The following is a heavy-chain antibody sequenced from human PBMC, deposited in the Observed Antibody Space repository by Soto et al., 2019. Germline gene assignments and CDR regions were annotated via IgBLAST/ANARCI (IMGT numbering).Heavy chain of an antibody. CDR1: GFSLSTSGVG. Sequence: QITLKESGPRLVKPTQSLTLTCTFSGFSLSTSGVGVGWIRQPPGKALEWLALIYWDDDKRYSPSLKSRLTITKETSKNQVVLTMTNMDPVDTATYYCAHSNSYCTNRVCYKERSWFDPWRQGTLVTVSS. CDR3: AHSNSYCTNRVCYKERSWFDP. V-gene: IGHV2-5*02. CDR2: IYWDDDK. D-gene: IGHD2-8*01. J-gene: IGHJ5*02.